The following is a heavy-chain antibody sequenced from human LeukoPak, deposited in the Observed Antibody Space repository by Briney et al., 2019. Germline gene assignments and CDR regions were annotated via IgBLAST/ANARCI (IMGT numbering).Heavy chain of an antibody. Sequence: GGSLRLSCTTSGFTFGDYAMNWVRQAPGKGLEWVGFIRGKAYGGTTEYAASVKGRLTISRDDSKSIAYLQMNSLKTEDTAVYYCTRDRSSYGGTSGFDYWGQGTLVTVSS. CDR1: GFTFGDYA. V-gene: IGHV3-49*04. J-gene: IGHJ4*02. CDR3: TRDRSSYGGTSGFDY. CDR2: IRGKAYGGTT. D-gene: IGHD4-23*01.